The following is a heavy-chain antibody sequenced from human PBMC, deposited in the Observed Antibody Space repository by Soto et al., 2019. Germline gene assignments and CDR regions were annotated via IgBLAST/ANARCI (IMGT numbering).Heavy chain of an antibody. CDR1: GFSLSTSGVG. CDR3: ARRYCDYVEPHFDY. J-gene: IGHJ4*02. V-gene: IGHV2-5*02. CDR2: IYWDDDK. D-gene: IGHD4-17*01. Sequence: QITLKESGPTLVKPTQTLTLTCTFSGFSLSTSGVGVGWIRQPPGKALEWLALIYWDDDKRYSPSLKSRLTITKDTSKNQVVLTMTNMDPVDTATYYCARRYCDYVEPHFDYWGQGTLVTVSS.